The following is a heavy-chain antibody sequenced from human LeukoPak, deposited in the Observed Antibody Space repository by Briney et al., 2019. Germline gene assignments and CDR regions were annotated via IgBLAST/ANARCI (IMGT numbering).Heavy chain of an antibody. J-gene: IGHJ4*02. CDR2: MNPNSGNT. CDR3: AKVLLLRYFDWGAYYFDY. V-gene: IGHV1-8*01. CDR1: GYTFTSYD. Sequence: GASVKVSCKASGYTFTSYDINWVRQATGQGLEWMGWMNPNSGNTGYAQKFQGRVTMTRNTSISTAYMELSSLRSEDTAVYYCAKVLLLRYFDWGAYYFDYWGQGTLVTVSS. D-gene: IGHD3-9*01.